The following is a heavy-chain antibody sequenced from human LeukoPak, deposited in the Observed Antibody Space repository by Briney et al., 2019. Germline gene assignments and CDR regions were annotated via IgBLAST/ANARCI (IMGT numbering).Heavy chain of an antibody. J-gene: IGHJ4*02. Sequence: PGGSLRLSCAASGFTVSSNYMSWVRQAPGKGLEWVSVIYSGGSTYYADSVKGRFTISRDNSKNTLYLQMISLRAEDTAVYYCAKGERITIFGVVTPLDYWGQGTLVAVSS. CDR1: GFTVSSNY. V-gene: IGHV3-53*01. CDR2: IYSGGST. D-gene: IGHD3-3*01. CDR3: AKGERITIFGVVTPLDY.